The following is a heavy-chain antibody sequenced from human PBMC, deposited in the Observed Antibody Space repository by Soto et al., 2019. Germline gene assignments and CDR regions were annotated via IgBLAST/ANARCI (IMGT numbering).Heavy chain of an antibody. CDR1: GYTFTSYD. CDR2: MNPNSGNT. V-gene: IGHV1-8*01. CDR3: ARDKTSYGILV. Sequence: QVQLVQSGAEVKKPGASVKVSCKASGYTFTSYDINWVRQATGQGLEWMGWMNPNSGNTGYAQKFQGRVTMTRNTSISTAYMEVSSLTSADTPVYYCARDKTSYGILVWGQGTTVTVSS. J-gene: IGHJ6*02.